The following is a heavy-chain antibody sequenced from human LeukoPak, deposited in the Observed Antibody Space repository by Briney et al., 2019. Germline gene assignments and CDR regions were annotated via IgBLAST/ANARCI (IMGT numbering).Heavy chain of an antibody. CDR2: ISSSYSTI. D-gene: IGHD3-22*01. V-gene: IGHV3-48*03. CDR1: GFNFSSFE. Sequence: PGGSLRLSCVASGFNFSSFEMNWVRQAPGKGLEWVSYISSSYSTIFYADSVKGRFTISRDNPKNSLYLQMNSLRAEDTAVYYCARDVYYYDSSGYSQSLRFDYWGQGTLVTVSS. CDR3: ARDVYYYDSSGYSQSLRFDY. J-gene: IGHJ4*02.